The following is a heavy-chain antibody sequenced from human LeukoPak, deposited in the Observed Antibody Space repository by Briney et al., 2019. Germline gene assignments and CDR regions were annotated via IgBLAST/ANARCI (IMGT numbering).Heavy chain of an antibody. CDR1: GFTFRGAA. CDR3: AKDIQLST. Sequence: QPGGSLRLSCAVSGFTFRGAAMTWVRQAPGKGLEWVSLISSSGNNAYYADSVKGRFTISRDNSKNTLSLQMNSLRVEDTAIYYCAKDIQLSTWGLGTRVTVSS. D-gene: IGHD5-24*01. J-gene: IGHJ3*01. CDR2: ISSSGNNA. V-gene: IGHV3-23*01.